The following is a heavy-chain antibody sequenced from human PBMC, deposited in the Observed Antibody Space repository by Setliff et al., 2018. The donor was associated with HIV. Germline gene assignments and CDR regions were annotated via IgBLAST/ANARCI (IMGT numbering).Heavy chain of an antibody. V-gene: IGHV1-69*05. CDR1: GGTFSNYV. D-gene: IGHD3-3*01. CDR3: ASLGGYYPYYYYMDV. CDR2: IIPIFGET. Sequence: ASVKVSCKASGGTFSNYVVSWVRQAPGQRLEWMGGIIPIFGETDYAQMFQGRVTITTDESTSTAYMELSSLRSEDTAVYYCASLGGYYPYYYYMDVWGKGTTVTVSS. J-gene: IGHJ6*03.